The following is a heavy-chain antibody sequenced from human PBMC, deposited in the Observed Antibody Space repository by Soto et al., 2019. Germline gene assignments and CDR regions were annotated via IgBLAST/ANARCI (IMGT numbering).Heavy chain of an antibody. V-gene: IGHV3-30*03. CDR2: ISYDGSNK. CDR1: GFTFSSYG. CDR3: ATPPYGGNSDMDYYYGMDV. J-gene: IGHJ6*02. Sequence: GGSLRLSCAASGFTFSSYGMHWVRQAPGKGLEWVAVISYDGSNKYYADSVKGRFTISRDNSKNTLYLQMNSLRAEDTAVYYCATPPYGGNSDMDYYYGMDVWGQGTTVTAP. D-gene: IGHD4-17*01.